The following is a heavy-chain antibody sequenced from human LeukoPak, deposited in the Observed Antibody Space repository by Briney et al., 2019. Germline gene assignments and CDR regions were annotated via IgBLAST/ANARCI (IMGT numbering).Heavy chain of an antibody. CDR1: GFTLSIYA. J-gene: IGHJ4*02. D-gene: IGHD1-26*01. V-gene: IGHV3-30*04. CDR3: AKFHARLGATTFFDY. Sequence: PGGSLRLSCAASGFTLSIYAMHWVRQAPGKGLEWVAVISNDGSDKYYADSVKGRFTISRDNSKSTLYLQMNSLRTEDTAVYYCAKFHARLGATTFFDYWGQGTLVTVSS. CDR2: ISNDGSDK.